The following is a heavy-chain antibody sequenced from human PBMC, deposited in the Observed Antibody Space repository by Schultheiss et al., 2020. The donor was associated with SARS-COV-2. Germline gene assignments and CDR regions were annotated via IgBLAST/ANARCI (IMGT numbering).Heavy chain of an antibody. CDR3: ARASYDFWSGFLDY. CDR2: IYHSGST. CDR1: GGSISTGGYY. D-gene: IGHD3-3*01. V-gene: IGHV4-30-2*01. J-gene: IGHJ4*02. Sequence: SQTLSLTCTVSGGSISTGGYYWSWVRQPPGKGLEWIGYIYHSGSTYYNPSLKSRVTISVDTSKNQFSLKLSSVTAADTAVYYCARASYDFWSGFLDYWGQGTLVTVSS.